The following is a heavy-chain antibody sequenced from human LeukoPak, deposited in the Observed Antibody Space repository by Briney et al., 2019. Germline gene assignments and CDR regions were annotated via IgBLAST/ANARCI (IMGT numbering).Heavy chain of an antibody. Sequence: GGSLRLSCAASGFTFSSYAMSWVRQAPGEGLEWVSAINGSGGSTYYADSVKGRFTISRGNSKNTLYLQMNSLRAEDTAVYYCAKVTPDGQLVRPPPYYFDYWGQGTLVTVSS. CDR3: AKVTPDGQLVRPPPYYFDY. J-gene: IGHJ4*02. D-gene: IGHD6-6*01. V-gene: IGHV3-23*01. CDR1: GFTFSSYA. CDR2: INGSGGST.